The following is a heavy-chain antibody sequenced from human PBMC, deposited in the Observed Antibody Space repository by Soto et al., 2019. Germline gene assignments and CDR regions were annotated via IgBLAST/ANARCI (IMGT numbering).Heavy chain of an antibody. Sequence: TGGSLRLSCASSVFTFSSYGMHCVRHSPGKWLEWVAVISYDGSNKYYADSVKGRFTISRDNSKNTLYLQMNSLRAEDTAVYYCAKSAVSEGQSITIFGVVYYYYYYGMEVWGQGTMVNVSS. CDR2: ISYDGSNK. CDR3: AKSAVSEGQSITIFGVVYYYYYYGMEV. J-gene: IGHJ6*01. V-gene: IGHV3-30*18. CDR1: VFTFSSYG. D-gene: IGHD3-3*01.